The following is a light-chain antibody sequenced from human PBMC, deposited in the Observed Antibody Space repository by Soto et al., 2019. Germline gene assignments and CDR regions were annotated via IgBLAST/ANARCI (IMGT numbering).Light chain of an antibody. CDR2: QAS. J-gene: IGKJ1*01. Sequence: DIEMTQSPSTLSSSIGERATISCGASQSSSSWLAWYQQKPGKAPKLLIYQASSLASGVPSRFSGSGSGTDFTLTISSLQPDDFAAYYCQQYNSYSQTFGQGTKVDIK. CDR3: QQYNSYSQT. V-gene: IGKV1-5*03. CDR1: QSSSSW.